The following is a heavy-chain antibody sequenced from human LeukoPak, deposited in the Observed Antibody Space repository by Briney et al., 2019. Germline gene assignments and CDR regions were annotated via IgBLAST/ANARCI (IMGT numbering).Heavy chain of an antibody. J-gene: IGHJ3*02. CDR1: GYTFTSYG. Sequence: ASVKVSCKASGYTFTSYGISWVRQAPGQGLEWMGWISAYNGNTNYAQKLQDRVTMTTDTSTSTAYMELRSLRSDDTAVYYCARVHSPRFVVVPAANRRDAFDIWGQGTMVTVSS. CDR3: ARVHSPRFVVVPAANRRDAFDI. D-gene: IGHD2-2*01. CDR2: ISAYNGNT. V-gene: IGHV1-18*01.